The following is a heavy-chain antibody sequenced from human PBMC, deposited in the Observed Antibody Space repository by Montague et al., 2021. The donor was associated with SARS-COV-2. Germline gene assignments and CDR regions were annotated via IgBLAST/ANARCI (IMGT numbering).Heavy chain of an antibody. D-gene: IGHD3-10*01. CDR2: INQDGSEK. CDR3: ARDRLL. J-gene: IGHJ4*02. V-gene: IGHV3-7*01. Sequence: SLRLSCAASGFTFISYWMSWVRQAPGKGLEWVANINQDGSEKSYVDSVKGRFTISRDNAKNSLYLQMSSLRAEDTAVYYCARDRLLGGQGTLVTVSS. CDR1: GFTFISYW.